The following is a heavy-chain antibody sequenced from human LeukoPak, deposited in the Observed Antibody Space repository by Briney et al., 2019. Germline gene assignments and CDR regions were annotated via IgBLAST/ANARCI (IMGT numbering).Heavy chain of an antibody. D-gene: IGHD5-18*01. CDR1: GGSISYYY. V-gene: IGHV4-59*08. J-gene: IGHJ4*02. CDR3: ARHLKTDMVKAHFDY. CDR2: IYYSGTT. Sequence: SETLSPTCTVSGGSISYYYWSWIRQPLGKGLEWIGYIYYSGTTNYNPSLKSRVTISVDTSKNQFSLKLSSVTAADTAVYYCARHLKTDMVKAHFDYWGQGTLVTVSS.